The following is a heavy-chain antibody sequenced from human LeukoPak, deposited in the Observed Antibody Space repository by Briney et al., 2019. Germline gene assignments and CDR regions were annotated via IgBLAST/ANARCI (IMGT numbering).Heavy chain of an antibody. CDR2: ISYDGSNK. CDR3: AKLYPGRYYYGSGEDAFDI. Sequence: GRSLRLSCAASGFTFSSYGMHWVRQAPGKGLERVAVISYDGSNKYYADSVKGRFTISRDNSKNTLYLQMNSLRAEDTAVYYCAKLYPGRYYYGSGEDAFDIWGQGTMVTVSS. J-gene: IGHJ3*02. D-gene: IGHD3-10*01. CDR1: GFTFSSYG. V-gene: IGHV3-30*18.